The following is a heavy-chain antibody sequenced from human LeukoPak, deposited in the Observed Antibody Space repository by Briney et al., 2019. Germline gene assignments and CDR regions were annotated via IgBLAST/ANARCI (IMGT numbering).Heavy chain of an antibody. V-gene: IGHV3-23*01. D-gene: IGHD6-19*01. Sequence: AGGSLRLSCAASGFTFSSYAMSWVRQAPGKGLEWVSAISGSGGSTHYADSVKGRFTISRDNSKNTLYLQMNSLRAEDTAVYYCAKDPWLTSEYFQHWGQGTLVTVSS. CDR2: ISGSGGST. CDR1: GFTFSSYA. CDR3: AKDPWLTSEYFQH. J-gene: IGHJ1*01.